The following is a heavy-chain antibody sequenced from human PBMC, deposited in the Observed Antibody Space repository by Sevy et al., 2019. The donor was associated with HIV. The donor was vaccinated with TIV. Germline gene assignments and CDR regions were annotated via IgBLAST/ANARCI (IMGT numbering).Heavy chain of an antibody. CDR1: GYTFTSYD. J-gene: IGHJ6*02. CDR2: MNPNSGNT. V-gene: IGHV1-8*01. Sequence: ASVKVSCKASGYTFTSYDINWVRQATGQGLAWMGWMNPNSGNTGYAQKFQGRVTMTRNTSISTAYMELSSLRSEDTAVYYCARGFGDDFWSGQYYYGMDVWGQGTTVTVSS. D-gene: IGHD3-3*01. CDR3: ARGFGDDFWSGQYYYGMDV.